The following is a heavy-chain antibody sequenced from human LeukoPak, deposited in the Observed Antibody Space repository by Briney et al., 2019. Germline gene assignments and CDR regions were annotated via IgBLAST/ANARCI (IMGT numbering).Heavy chain of an antibody. J-gene: IGHJ3*02. V-gene: IGHV3-21*01. CDR2: ISSSSSYI. CDR1: GFTFSSYE. D-gene: IGHD3-22*01. CDR3: ARDITMIVVVMGSDAFDI. Sequence: GGSLRLSCAASGFTFSSYEMNWVRQAPGQGLEWVSSISSSSSYIYYADSVKGRFTISRDNAKNSLYLQMNSLRAEDTAVYYCARDITMIVVVMGSDAFDIWGQGTMVTVSS.